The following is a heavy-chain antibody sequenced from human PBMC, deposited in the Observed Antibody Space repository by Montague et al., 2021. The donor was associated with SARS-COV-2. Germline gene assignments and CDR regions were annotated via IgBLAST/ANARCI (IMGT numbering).Heavy chain of an antibody. CDR1: GASISRSSYY. Sequence: SETLSLTCTVSGASISRSSYYWGWIRQPPGKGLEWIGNIYYSGNTHYNPSLKSRVTISVDTSKNQFSLTLSSATAADTAIYYCARQGNSRNLIDYWGRGTLVTVSS. V-gene: IGHV4-39*01. CDR3: ARQGNSRNLIDY. D-gene: IGHD1-7*01. J-gene: IGHJ4*02. CDR2: IYYSGNT.